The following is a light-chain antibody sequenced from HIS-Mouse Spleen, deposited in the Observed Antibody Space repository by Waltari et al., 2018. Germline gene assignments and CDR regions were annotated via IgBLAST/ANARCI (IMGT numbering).Light chain of an antibody. J-gene: IGLJ3*02. Sequence: QPALTQPAPVPGSPGQSITISCTGTSSYVGSYNLIPWYQQHPGKAPKLMIYEGSKRPSGVSNRFSGSKSGNTASLTISGLQAEDEADYCCCSYAGSSTWVFGGRAKLTVL. CDR2: EGS. CDR1: SSYVGSYNL. V-gene: IGLV2-23*01. CDR3: CSYAGSSTWV.